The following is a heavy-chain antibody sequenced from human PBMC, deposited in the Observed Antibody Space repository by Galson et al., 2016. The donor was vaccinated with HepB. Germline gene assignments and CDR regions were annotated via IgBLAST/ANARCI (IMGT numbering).Heavy chain of an antibody. D-gene: IGHD2-2*01. Sequence: SLRLSCAVSGFTVSRKYMTWVRQAPGKGLEWVSVIYNNDGTYYADSVTGRFTLSRDNSKNTLYLQMNSLRVEDTAVYYSAGFTSSWQASHYFYYMDVWGKGTTVTVSS. CDR3: AGFTSSWQASHYFYYMDV. V-gene: IGHV3-53*01. CDR1: GFTVSRKY. J-gene: IGHJ6*03. CDR2: IYNNDGT.